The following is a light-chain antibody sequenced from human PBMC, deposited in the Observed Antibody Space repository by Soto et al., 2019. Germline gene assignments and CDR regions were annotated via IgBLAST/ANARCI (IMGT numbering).Light chain of an antibody. CDR3: QQYGSSAYT. J-gene: IGKJ2*01. V-gene: IGKV3-20*01. CDR2: GAS. CDR1: QSVSSSY. Sequence: EIVLTQSPGTLSLSPGERATLSCRASQSVSSSYLAWYQQKPGQAPRLLIYGASSRATGIPDRFSGSESGTDFTLTISILEPDDFAVYYCQQYGSSAYTFGQPTKREIK.